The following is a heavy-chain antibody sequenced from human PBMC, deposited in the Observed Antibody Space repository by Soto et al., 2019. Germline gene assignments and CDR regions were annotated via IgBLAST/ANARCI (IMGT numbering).Heavy chain of an antibody. Sequence: QVQLVESGGGVVQPGRSLRLSCAASGFTFSSYAMHWVRQAPGKGLEWVAVISYDGSNKYYADSVKGRFTISRDNSKNTLYLQMNSLRAEDTAVYYCARDLGSRYWVYYYGMDVWGHGTTVTVSS. J-gene: IGHJ6*02. CDR3: ARDLGSRYWVYYYGMDV. CDR1: GFTFSSYA. V-gene: IGHV3-30-3*01. CDR2: ISYDGSNK. D-gene: IGHD2-8*02.